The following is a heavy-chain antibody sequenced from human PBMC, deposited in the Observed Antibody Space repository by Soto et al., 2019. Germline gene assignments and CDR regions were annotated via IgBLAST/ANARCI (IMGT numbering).Heavy chain of an antibody. Sequence: RQATGQGLEWMGWMNPNCGNTGYAQKFQGRVTMTRNTSISTAYMELSSLRSEDTAVYYCAREGRYYYGSGSYPYYYMDVWGKGTTVTVYS. CDR3: AREGRYYYGSGSYPYYYMDV. D-gene: IGHD3-10*01. J-gene: IGHJ6*03. V-gene: IGHV1-8*01. CDR2: MNPNCGNT.